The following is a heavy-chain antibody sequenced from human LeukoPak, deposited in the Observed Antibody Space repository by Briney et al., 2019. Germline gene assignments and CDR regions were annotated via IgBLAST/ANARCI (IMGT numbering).Heavy chain of an antibody. CDR3: AKDTSVVPAATYYYYYMDV. V-gene: IGHV3-30*02. Sequence: GGSLRLSCAASGFTFSSYGMHWVRQAPGKGLEWVAFIRYDGSNKYYADSVKGRFTISKDNSKNTLYLQMNSLRAEDTAVYYCAKDTSVVPAATYYYYYMDVWGKGTTVTVSS. CDR2: IRYDGSNK. D-gene: IGHD2-2*01. CDR1: GFTFSSYG. J-gene: IGHJ6*03.